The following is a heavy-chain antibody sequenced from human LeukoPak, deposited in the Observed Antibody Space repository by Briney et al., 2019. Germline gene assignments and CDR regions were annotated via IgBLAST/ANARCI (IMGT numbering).Heavy chain of an antibody. CDR2: INSDGSST. Sequence: PGGSLRLSCAASTFTFSRYWMYWVRQAPGKGLVWVSRINSDGSSTSYADSVKGRFTISRDNAKNTLYLQMNSLRAEDTAVYYCAALEVGATAFDIWGQGTMVTVSS. J-gene: IGHJ3*02. D-gene: IGHD1-26*01. CDR3: AALEVGATAFDI. CDR1: TFTFSRYW. V-gene: IGHV3-74*01.